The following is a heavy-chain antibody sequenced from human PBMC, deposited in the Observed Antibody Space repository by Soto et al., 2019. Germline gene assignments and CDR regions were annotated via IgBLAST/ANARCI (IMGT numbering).Heavy chain of an antibody. CDR1: GGTFSSYS. J-gene: IGHJ3*02. V-gene: IGHV1-69*12. D-gene: IGHD3-16*01. Sequence: QVQLVQSGAEVRKPGSSVKVSCKASGGTFSSYSISWVRQAPGQGLEWMGGTFTIFGTTKYAQKFKVRGAISADESTSTAYMELSSLRSAATARYYCATNSRNRGDAVDIWGQGIMVTVSS. CDR3: ATNSRNRGDAVDI. CDR2: TFTIFGTT.